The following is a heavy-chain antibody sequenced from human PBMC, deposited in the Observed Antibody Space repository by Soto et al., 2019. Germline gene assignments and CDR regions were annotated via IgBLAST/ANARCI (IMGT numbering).Heavy chain of an antibody. D-gene: IGHD6-13*01. Sequence: GGSLRLSCAASGFTFSDYYMSWIRQAPGKGLEWVSYISSSGSTIYYADSVKGRFTISRDNAKNSLYLQMNSLRAEDTAVYYCARVGSSWYYRYYYYYMDVWGKGTTVTVSS. J-gene: IGHJ6*03. CDR2: ISSSGSTI. V-gene: IGHV3-11*01. CDR1: GFTFSDYY. CDR3: ARVGSSWYYRYYYYYMDV.